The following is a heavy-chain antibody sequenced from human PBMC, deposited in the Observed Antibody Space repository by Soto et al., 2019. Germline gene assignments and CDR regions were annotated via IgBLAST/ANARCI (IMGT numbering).Heavy chain of an antibody. CDR2: IYYSGST. Sequence: QPRGKGLEWIGYIYYSGSTNYNPSLKSRVTISVDTSKNQFSLKLSSVTAADTAVYYCARTLYSSGWYAFDIWGQGTMVTVSS. D-gene: IGHD6-19*01. V-gene: IGHV4-59*01. CDR3: ARTLYSSGWYAFDI. J-gene: IGHJ3*02.